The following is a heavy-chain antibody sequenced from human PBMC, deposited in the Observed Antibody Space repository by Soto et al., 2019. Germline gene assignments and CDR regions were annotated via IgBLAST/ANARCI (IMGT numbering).Heavy chain of an antibody. V-gene: IGHV3-23*01. J-gene: IGHJ6*02. Sequence: VQLSESGGGLVQPGGSLTLSCAASGFTFSSFAMNWVRQAPGKVLEWVAVISGNATSTYYADSVKGRFTISRDNSKNTMYLQMNSLRAEDTAVYYCAKKAGIISRYGLDVWGQGTTVTVSS. CDR1: GFTFSSFA. CDR2: ISGNATST. CDR3: AKKAGIISRYGLDV.